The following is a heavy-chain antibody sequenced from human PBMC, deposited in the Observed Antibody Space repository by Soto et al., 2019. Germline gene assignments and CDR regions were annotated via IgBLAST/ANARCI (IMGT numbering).Heavy chain of an antibody. CDR2: ISSSSSYT. Sequence: QVQLVESGGGLVKPGGSLRLSCAASGFTFSDYYMSWIRQAPGKGLEWVSYISSSSSYTNYPDSVKGRFTISRDNAKNSLYLQMNSLRAEDTAVYYCAGSGYSSGWYNRPESYYFDYWGQGTLVTVSS. V-gene: IGHV3-11*05. CDR3: AGSGYSSGWYNRPESYYFDY. CDR1: GFTFSDYY. J-gene: IGHJ4*02. D-gene: IGHD6-19*01.